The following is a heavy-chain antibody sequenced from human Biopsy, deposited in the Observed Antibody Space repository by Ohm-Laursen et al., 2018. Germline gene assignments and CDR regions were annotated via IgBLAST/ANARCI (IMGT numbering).Heavy chain of an antibody. D-gene: IGHD2-8*01. CDR2: INCKTGAT. Sequence: SVTPSCKASSYTFTDYNIHWMRQAPGQGLEWLGYINCKTGATNYAQKFQGTVTMTRDTSISTAYLALGSLRSADTAIYYCARDPLNGHKHFDYWGQGSLVTVSS. CDR1: SYTFTDYN. CDR3: ARDPLNGHKHFDY. V-gene: IGHV1-2*02. J-gene: IGHJ4*02.